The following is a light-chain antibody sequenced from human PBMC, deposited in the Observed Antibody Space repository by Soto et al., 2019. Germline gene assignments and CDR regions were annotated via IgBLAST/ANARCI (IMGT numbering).Light chain of an antibody. Sequence: QSALTQPPSVSGAPGQRVTISCPGRSSNIGAGYDVHWYQQLPGTAPKLLIYGNSNRPSGVPDRFSGSKSGTSASLAITGLQAEDEADYYCQSYDSSHVVFGGGTKLTVL. CDR1: SSNIGAGYD. J-gene: IGLJ2*01. CDR3: QSYDSSHVV. CDR2: GNS. V-gene: IGLV1-40*01.